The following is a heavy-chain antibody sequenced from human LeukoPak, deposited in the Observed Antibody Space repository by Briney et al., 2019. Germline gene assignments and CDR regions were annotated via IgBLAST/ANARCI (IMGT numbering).Heavy chain of an antibody. V-gene: IGHV3-23*01. CDR1: GFTFSSYG. D-gene: IGHD4-17*01. CDR3: AKVLQLYGDFDY. CDR2: ISPSGDIT. Sequence: GGSLRLSCAASGFTFSSYGMSWVRQAPGKGLEWVSAISPSGDITYYADSVKGRFTISRDNYKNTVTLQVSSLRVEDTAVYYCAKVLQLYGDFDYWGQGTLVTVSS. J-gene: IGHJ4*02.